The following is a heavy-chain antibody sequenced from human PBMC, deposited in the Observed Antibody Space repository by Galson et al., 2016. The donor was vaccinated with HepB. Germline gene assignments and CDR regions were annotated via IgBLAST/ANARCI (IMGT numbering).Heavy chain of an antibody. CDR3: ARGVVLYGVYFDS. D-gene: IGHD2-21*01. J-gene: IGHJ4*02. CDR1: GFTFSDYF. Sequence: SLRLSCAAAGFTFSDYFMSWIRQAPGKGLEWISYISGNSGFTKYADSVKGRFTISRDNAKNSLFLEMNSLRAEDTALYYCARGVVLYGVYFDSWGQGTLVSVSS. CDR2: ISGNSGFT. V-gene: IGHV3-11*06.